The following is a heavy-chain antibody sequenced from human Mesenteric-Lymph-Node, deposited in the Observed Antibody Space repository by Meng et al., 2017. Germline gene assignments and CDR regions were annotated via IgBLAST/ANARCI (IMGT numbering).Heavy chain of an antibody. CDR1: GFTFSNAW. D-gene: IGHD1-14*01. J-gene: IGHJ4*02. V-gene: IGHV3-74*01. CDR2: INSDGSST. Sequence: GESLKISCAASGFTFSNAWMSWVRQAPGKGLVWVSRINSDGSSTSYADSVKGRFTISRDNAKNTLYLQMNSLRAEDTAVYYCAREPPENYYFDYWGQGTLVTVSS. CDR3: AREPPENYYFDY.